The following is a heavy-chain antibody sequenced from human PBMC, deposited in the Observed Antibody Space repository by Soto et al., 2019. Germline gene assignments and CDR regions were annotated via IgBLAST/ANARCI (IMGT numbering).Heavy chain of an antibody. CDR1: GGTFSSYT. D-gene: IGHD2-2*01. V-gene: IGHV1-69*08. CDR2: IIPILGIA. Sequence: QVQLVQSGAEVKKPGSSVKVSCKASGGTFSSYTISWVRQAPGQGLEWMGRIIPILGIANYAQKFQGRVTITADKSTGTDYMGLGSLRSEDTAVYYCAGDGGGVVVPAADWYFDLWGRGTLVTVSS. CDR3: AGDGGGVVVPAADWYFDL. J-gene: IGHJ2*01.